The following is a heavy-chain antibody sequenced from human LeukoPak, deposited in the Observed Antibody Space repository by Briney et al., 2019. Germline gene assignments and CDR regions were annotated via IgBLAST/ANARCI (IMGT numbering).Heavy chain of an antibody. D-gene: IGHD1-26*01. Sequence: TPSETLSLTCSVSGSSISGGTYYWGWIPQPPGKGLEWIGSIYYTGSTYDNPSLKSRVTISVDTSKNQFSLKLSSVTAADTAVYYCARRGGSGRAFDYWGQGTLVTVSS. CDR3: ARRGGSGRAFDY. V-gene: IGHV4-39*01. CDR1: GSSISGGTYY. J-gene: IGHJ4*02. CDR2: IYYTGST.